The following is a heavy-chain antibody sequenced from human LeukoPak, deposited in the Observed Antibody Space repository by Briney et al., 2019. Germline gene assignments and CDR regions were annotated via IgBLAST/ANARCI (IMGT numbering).Heavy chain of an antibody. Sequence: GGSLRLSCAASGFTFSSYEMNWVRQAPGKGLEWVSYISSSGSTIYYADSVKGRFTISRDNAKNSLYLQMNSLRAEDTAVYYCARAHLFYYDSSGYRYWGQGTLVTVSS. CDR1: GFTFSSYE. D-gene: IGHD3-22*01. CDR2: ISSSGSTI. V-gene: IGHV3-48*03. CDR3: ARAHLFYYDSSGYRY. J-gene: IGHJ4*02.